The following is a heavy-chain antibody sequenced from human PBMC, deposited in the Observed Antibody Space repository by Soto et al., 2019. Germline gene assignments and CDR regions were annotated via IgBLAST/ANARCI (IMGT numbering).Heavy chain of an antibody. CDR1: GFSLANYP. V-gene: IGHV3-48*02. J-gene: IGHJ4*02. D-gene: IGHD6-19*01. CDR2: SSPRGDTI. CDR3: AKGPHTNVGWPYYFES. Sequence: SGGSLRLSCVASGFSLANYPMNWVRQTPGKGLEWISYSSPRGDTIYYADPVEGRFTISRDNARNSLSLHMSSLRDEDSALYYCAKGPHTNVGWPYYFESWGQGVQVTVSS.